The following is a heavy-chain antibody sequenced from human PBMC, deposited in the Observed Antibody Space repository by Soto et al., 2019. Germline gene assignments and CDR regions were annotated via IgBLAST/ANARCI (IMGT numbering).Heavy chain of an antibody. CDR3: ARYGPLSGWYRVRYGMDV. Sequence: SETLSLTCAVYGGSFSGYYWSWIRQPPGKGLEWIGEINHSGSTNYNPSLKSRVTISVDTSKNQFSLKLSSVTAADTAVYYCARYGPLSGWYRVRYGMDVWGQGTTVTVSS. D-gene: IGHD6-19*01. V-gene: IGHV4-34*01. CDR2: INHSGST. CDR1: GGSFSGYY. J-gene: IGHJ6*02.